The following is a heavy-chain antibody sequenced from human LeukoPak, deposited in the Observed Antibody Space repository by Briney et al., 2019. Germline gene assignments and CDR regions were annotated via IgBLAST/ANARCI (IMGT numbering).Heavy chain of an antibody. CDR1: GFTFSSYW. CDR3: IRTLIVATSPYMDV. Sequence: GGSLRLSCAASGFTFSSYWMHWVRQAPGKGLVCVSRVNSDGTGTTYADSVEGRFTISRDNAKNTVYLQMNSLRAEDTAIYYCIRTLIVATSPYMDVWGKGTTVTVSS. J-gene: IGHJ6*03. CDR2: VNSDGTGT. V-gene: IGHV3-74*01. D-gene: IGHD5-12*01.